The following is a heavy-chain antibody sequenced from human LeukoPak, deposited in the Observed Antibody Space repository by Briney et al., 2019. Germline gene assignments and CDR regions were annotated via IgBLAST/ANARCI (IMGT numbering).Heavy chain of an antibody. CDR3: TTDLVVVAATMSPRDY. CDR2: IKSKTDGGTT. J-gene: IGHJ4*02. CDR1: GFTFSSYA. D-gene: IGHD2-15*01. V-gene: IGHV3-15*01. Sequence: GASLRLSCAASGFTFSSYAMNWVRQAPGKGLEWVGRIKSKTDGGTTDYAAPVKGRFTISRDDSKNTLYLQMNSLKTEDTAVYYCTTDLVVVAATMSPRDYWGQGTLVTVSS.